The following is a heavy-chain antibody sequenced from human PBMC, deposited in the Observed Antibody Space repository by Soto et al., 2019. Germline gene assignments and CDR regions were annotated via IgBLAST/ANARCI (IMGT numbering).Heavy chain of an antibody. CDR3: AIDGMVRGVMRTELYDYYYYLDV. Sequence: EVQLLESGGGLVQPGGSLRLSCAASGFTFSSYAMSWVRQAQGKGMEWVSAISGSGGSTYYADSGKGRFTISRDNSTNTLYPQMTSLRAEATDVYYCAIDGMVRGVMRTELYDYYYYLDVWGSGTTVTVSS. D-gene: IGHD3-10*01. J-gene: IGHJ6*03. CDR2: ISGSGGST. CDR1: GFTFSSYA. V-gene: IGHV3-23*01.